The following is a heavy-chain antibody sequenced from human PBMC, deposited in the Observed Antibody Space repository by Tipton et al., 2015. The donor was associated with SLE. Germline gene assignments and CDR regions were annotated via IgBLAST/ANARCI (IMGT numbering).Heavy chain of an antibody. CDR1: GGSFSGYY. V-gene: IGHV4-34*01. CDR2: INHSGST. J-gene: IGHJ5*02. D-gene: IGHD6-25*01. Sequence: TLSLTCAVYGGSFSGYYWSWIRQSPGKGLVWIGEINHSGSTNYNPSLKSRVTISVDTSKKQFSLKVSSVTAADTAVYYCARAQRLVRWFDPWGQGTLVTVSS. CDR3: ARAQRLVRWFDP.